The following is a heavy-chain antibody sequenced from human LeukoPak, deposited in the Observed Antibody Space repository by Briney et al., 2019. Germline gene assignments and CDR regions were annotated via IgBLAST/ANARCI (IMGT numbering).Heavy chain of an antibody. J-gene: IGHJ4*02. Sequence: GGSLTLSCTASGFSFSTYSMSWIRQAPGKGLEWVSVIGGTTSSTYYADSMKGRFTISRDNSKNTLYLQVNSLRVEDTAVYYCARDPRRFDKWGQGILVTVSS. CDR2: IGGTTSST. CDR1: GFSFSTYS. V-gene: IGHV3-23*01. CDR3: ARDPRRFDK.